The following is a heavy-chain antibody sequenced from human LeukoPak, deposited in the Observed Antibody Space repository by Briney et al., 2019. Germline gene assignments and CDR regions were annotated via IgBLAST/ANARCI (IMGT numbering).Heavy chain of an antibody. Sequence: SETLSLTCTVSGGSISSHLWNWIRQTPGKGLEWLGRISYSGSTIYNPSLKSRITISEDTSKDQSSLKLSSVTAADTAVYYCARRQTEAAGYADNGNWLDPWGQGTLVTVSP. CDR2: ISYSGST. D-gene: IGHD5-12*01. CDR1: GGSISSHL. CDR3: ARRQTEAAGYADNGNWLDP. J-gene: IGHJ5*02. V-gene: IGHV4-59*08.